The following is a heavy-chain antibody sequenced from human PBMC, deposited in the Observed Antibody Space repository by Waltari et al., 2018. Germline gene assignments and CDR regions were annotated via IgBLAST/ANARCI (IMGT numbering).Heavy chain of an antibody. V-gene: IGHV3-23*04. CDR2: IRGGGGST. Sequence: EVQLVESGGGLVQPGGSLRLSCAASGLTFSSSAMSWVRQAPGKGLEWVSAIRGGGGSTYYADSVKGRFTVSRDNSKNTLYLQMNSLRAEDTALYYCAKDRNPRPFDYFDYWGQGTMVTVSS. J-gene: IGHJ4*02. CDR3: AKDRNPRPFDYFDY. CDR1: GLTFSSSA.